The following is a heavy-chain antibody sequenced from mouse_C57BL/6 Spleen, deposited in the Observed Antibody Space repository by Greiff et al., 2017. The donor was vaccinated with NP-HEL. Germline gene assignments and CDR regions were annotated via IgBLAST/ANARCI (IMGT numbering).Heavy chain of an antibody. Sequence: VQLQQSGPGLVQPSQSLSITCTVSGFSFTSYGVHWVRQSPGKGLEWLGVIWRGGSTDYNAAFMSRLGITKDNSKSQVFFKMNSLQAYDTAIYYCAKKEDDYDYWYFDVWGTGTTVTVSS. CDR2: IWRGGST. CDR1: GFSFTSYG. J-gene: IGHJ1*03. D-gene: IGHD2-4*01. CDR3: AKKEDDYDYWYFDV. V-gene: IGHV2-5*01.